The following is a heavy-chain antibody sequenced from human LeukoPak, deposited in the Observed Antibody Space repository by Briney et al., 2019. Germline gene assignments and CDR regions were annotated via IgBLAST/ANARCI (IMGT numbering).Heavy chain of an antibody. V-gene: IGHV4-34*01. Sequence: SETLSLTCAVYGGSFSGYYWSWIRQPPGKGLEWIGEINHSGSTNYNPSLKSRVTISVDTSKNQFSLKLSYVTAADTAVYYCARGEDSSGYYWFDPGGEGTLVTVS. D-gene: IGHD3-22*01. CDR3: ARGEDSSGYYWFDP. J-gene: IGHJ5*02. CDR2: INHSGST. CDR1: GGSFSGYY.